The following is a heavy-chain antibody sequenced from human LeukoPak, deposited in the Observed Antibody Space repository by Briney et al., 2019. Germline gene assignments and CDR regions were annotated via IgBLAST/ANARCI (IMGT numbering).Heavy chain of an antibody. Sequence: PSETLSLTCTVSGGSMSDYYWSWIRQPPGKGLEWIGYIYYSGTTNYNPSLKSRVTISVDTSKSQFSLKLSSVTAAGTAVYFCARAPLDYRLDSWGQGTLVTVSS. D-gene: IGHD3-16*01. CDR2: IYYSGTT. V-gene: IGHV4-59*01. CDR1: GGSMSDYY. J-gene: IGHJ4*02. CDR3: ARAPLDYRLDS.